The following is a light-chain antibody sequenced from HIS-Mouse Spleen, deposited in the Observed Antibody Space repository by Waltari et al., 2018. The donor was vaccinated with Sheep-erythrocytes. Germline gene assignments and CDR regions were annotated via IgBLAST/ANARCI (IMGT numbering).Light chain of an antibody. Sequence: EIVLTKSPATLSLSPGERATLSCRASQSVSSYLAWYQQKPGQAPRLLIYDASNRATGIPARFSGSGSGTDFTLTTSSLEPEDFAVYYCQQRSNWYTFGQGTKLEIK. CDR1: QSVSSY. J-gene: IGKJ2*01. V-gene: IGKV3-11*01. CDR2: DAS. CDR3: QQRSNWYT.